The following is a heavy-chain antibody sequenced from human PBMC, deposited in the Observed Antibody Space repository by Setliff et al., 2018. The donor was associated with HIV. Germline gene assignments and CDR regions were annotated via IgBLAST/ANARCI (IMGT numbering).Heavy chain of an antibody. V-gene: IGHV3-48*03. CDR2: ISSSDSTI. J-gene: IGHJ4*02. CDR3: ARLSPPDDYGDLGGVDY. Sequence: GSLRLSCAASGFTFSTYEMNWVRQAPGKGLEWVAYISSSDSTIYYADSVKGRFTIYRDNAKNSLFLQMDSLRVEDAAFYCCARLSPPDDYGDLGGVDYWGQGALVTVSS. D-gene: IGHD4-17*01. CDR1: GFTFSTYE.